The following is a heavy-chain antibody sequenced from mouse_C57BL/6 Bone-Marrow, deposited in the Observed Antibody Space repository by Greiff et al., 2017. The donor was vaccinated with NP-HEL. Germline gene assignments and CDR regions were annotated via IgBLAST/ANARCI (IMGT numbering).Heavy chain of an antibody. Sequence: LVESGAELVRPGTSVKVSCKASGYAFTNYLIEWVKQRPGQGLEWIGVINPGSGGTNYNEKFKGKATLTADKSSSTAYMQLSSLTSEDSAVYFCARWGWYYFDYWGQGTTLTVSS. D-gene: IGHD1-1*02. V-gene: IGHV1-54*01. CDR1: GYAFTNYL. J-gene: IGHJ2*01. CDR2: INPGSGGT. CDR3: ARWGWYYFDY.